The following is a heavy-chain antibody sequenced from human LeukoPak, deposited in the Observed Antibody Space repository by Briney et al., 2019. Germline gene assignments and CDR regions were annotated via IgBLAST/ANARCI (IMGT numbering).Heavy chain of an antibody. V-gene: IGHV3-23*01. D-gene: IGHD1-26*01. CDR3: ARGGGSYVNWFDP. CDR1: GFTFSNSA. J-gene: IGHJ5*02. CDR2: TTDDGDST. Sequence: PRGSLRLSCVVSGFTFSNSAMNWVRQAPGKGLEWVSVTTDDGDSTYYADSVRGRFTISRDNSKNTLYLQMNSLGADDTAVYYCARGGGSYVNWFDPWGQGTLVTVST.